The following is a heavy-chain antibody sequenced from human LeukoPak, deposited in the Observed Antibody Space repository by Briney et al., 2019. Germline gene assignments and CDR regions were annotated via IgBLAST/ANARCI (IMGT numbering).Heavy chain of an antibody. CDR2: IYYSGTT. D-gene: IGHD3-22*01. V-gene: IGHV4-61*01. Sequence: SETLSLTCTVSGGSVSSGSYYWSWIRQPPGKGLEWIGYIYYSGTTNYNPSLKSRVTISVDTSKNQFSLKLSSVTAADTAVYYCARVGLYDSSDYSFDYWGQGTLVTVSS. CDR1: GGSVSSGSYY. CDR3: ARVGLYDSSDYSFDY. J-gene: IGHJ4*02.